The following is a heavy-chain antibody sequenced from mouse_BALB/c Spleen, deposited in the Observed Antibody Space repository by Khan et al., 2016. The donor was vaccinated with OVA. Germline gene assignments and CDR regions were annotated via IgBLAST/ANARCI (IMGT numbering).Heavy chain of an antibody. CDR1: GFTFSSYT. J-gene: IGHJ3*01. CDR2: ISSGGDNT. V-gene: IGHV5-9*03. CDR3: ARSNYGTFAY. Sequence: EVELVESGGGLVKPGGSLKLSCAASGFTFSSYTMSWVRQTPEKRLEWVATISSGGDNTYYPDSVKGRFTISSDNAKNNLYLQMSSLRSEDTALYYCARSNYGTFAYWGQGTLVTVSA. D-gene: IGHD2-1*01.